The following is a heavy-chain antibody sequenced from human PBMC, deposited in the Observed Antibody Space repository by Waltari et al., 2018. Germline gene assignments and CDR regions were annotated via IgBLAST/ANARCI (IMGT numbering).Heavy chain of an antibody. Sequence: QVQLQQWGAGLLKPSETLSLTCAVYGGSFSGYYWSWIRQPPGKGLEWIGEIKHSGSTNYNPSLKSRVTISVDTSKNQFSLKLSSVTAADTAVYYCARGGGYCSSTSCYYGSRLDYWGQGTLVTVSS. J-gene: IGHJ4*02. CDR2: IKHSGST. D-gene: IGHD2-2*03. CDR3: ARGGGYCSSTSCYYGSRLDY. V-gene: IGHV4-34*01. CDR1: GGSFSGYY.